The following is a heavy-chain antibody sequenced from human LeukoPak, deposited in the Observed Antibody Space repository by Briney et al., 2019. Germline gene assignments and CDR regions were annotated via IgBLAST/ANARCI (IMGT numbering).Heavy chain of an antibody. CDR1: GYTFTSYY. CDR3: ARALRSYSSEDY. J-gene: IGHJ4*02. V-gene: IGHV1-46*01. Sequence: ASVKVSCKASGYTFTSYYMHWVRQAPGQGLEWMGIINPSGGGTSCAQKFQGRVTMTRDTSTNTVYMELSSLRSEDTAVYYCARALRSYSSEDYWGQGTLVTVSS. CDR2: INPSGGGT. D-gene: IGHD3-22*01.